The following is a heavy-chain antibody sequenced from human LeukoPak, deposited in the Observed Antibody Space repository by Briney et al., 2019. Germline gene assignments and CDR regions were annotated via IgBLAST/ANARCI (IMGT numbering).Heavy chain of an antibody. V-gene: IGHV4-59*08. D-gene: IGHD2-2*02. Sequence: SETLSLTCSVSGGSISTYYWSWIRQSPGKGLEWIGYIYHNGDTNYNPSFKSRVTISVDTSKNQFSLRPMSVTAADTAIYYCARHSYTPFDYWGQGSLVTVSS. CDR2: IYHNGDT. CDR1: GGSISTYY. CDR3: ARHSYTPFDY. J-gene: IGHJ4*02.